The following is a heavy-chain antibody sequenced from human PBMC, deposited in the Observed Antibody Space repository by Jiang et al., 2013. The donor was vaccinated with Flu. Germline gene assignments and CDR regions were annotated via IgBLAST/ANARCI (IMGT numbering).Heavy chain of an antibody. J-gene: IGHJ5*02. D-gene: IGHD2-21*01. CDR3: AYTDSRKYNWFDP. V-gene: IGHV1-2*02. CDR1: GYTFTGYY. Sequence: GAEVKKPGASVKVSCKASGYTFTGYYMHWVRQAPGQGLEWMGWINPNSGGTNYAQKFQGRVTMTRDTSISTAYMELSRLRSDDTAVYYCAYTDSRKYNWFDPWGQGTLVTVSS. CDR2: INPNSGGT.